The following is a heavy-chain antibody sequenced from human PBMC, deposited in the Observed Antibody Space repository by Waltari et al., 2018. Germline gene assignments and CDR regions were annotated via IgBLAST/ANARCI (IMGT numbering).Heavy chain of an antibody. D-gene: IGHD6-19*01. CDR3: ARAQIAVAGNRGGYNWFDP. V-gene: IGHV4-31*03. J-gene: IGHJ5*02. Sequence: QLQLQESGPGLVKPSQTLSLTCTVSGGSISSGGYYWSWIRQHPGTGLAWIGYIYYSGSTYYNPSLKSRVTISVDTSKNQCSLKLSSGTAADTAVYYCARAQIAVAGNRGGYNWFDPWGQGTLVTVSS. CDR2: IYYSGST. CDR1: GGSISSGGYY.